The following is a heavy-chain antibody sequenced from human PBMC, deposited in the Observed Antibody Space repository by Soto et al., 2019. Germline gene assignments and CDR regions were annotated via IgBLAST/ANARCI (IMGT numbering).Heavy chain of an antibody. V-gene: IGHV3-9*01. CDR3: AKDKRAAHSDAFDI. D-gene: IGHD6-13*01. J-gene: IGHJ3*02. CDR1: GFTFDDYA. CDR2: ISWNSGSI. Sequence: GGSLRLSCAASGFTFDDYAMHWVRQAPGKGLEWVSGISWNSGSIGYADSVKGRFTISRDNAKNSLYLQMNSLRAEDTALYYCAKDKRAAHSDAFDIWGQGTMVTVSS.